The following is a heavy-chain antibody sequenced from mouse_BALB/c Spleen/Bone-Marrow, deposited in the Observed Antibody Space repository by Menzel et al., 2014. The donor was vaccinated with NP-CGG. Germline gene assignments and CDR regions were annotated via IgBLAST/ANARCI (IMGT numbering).Heavy chain of an antibody. Sequence: VQLQESGSVPVRPGASVMLSCKASGYTFTSSWMHWAKQRPGQGLEWIGEIHPNSGNTNYNEKFKGKATLTVDTSSSTAYVDLSSLTSEDSAVYYCARSGFDYWGQGTTLTVSS. CDR2: IHPNSGNT. J-gene: IGHJ2*01. CDR1: GYTFTSSW. V-gene: IGHV1S130*01. CDR3: ARSGFDY. D-gene: IGHD4-1*01.